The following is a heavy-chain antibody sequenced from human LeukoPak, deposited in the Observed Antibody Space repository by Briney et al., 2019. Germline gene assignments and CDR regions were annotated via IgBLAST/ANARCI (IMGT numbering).Heavy chain of an antibody. CDR2: IYHNGST. J-gene: IGHJ6*03. CDR1: GGSISTGNW. V-gene: IGHV4-4*02. CDR3: AREGSRRLYMDV. D-gene: IGHD2-15*01. Sequence: SGTLSLTCAVSGGSISTGNWWTWVRQSPDKGLEWIGEIYHNGSTNYNPSLKSRVTLSVENSKNHFSLRLTSLTAADTAVYYCAREGSRRLYMDVWGRGTTITASS.